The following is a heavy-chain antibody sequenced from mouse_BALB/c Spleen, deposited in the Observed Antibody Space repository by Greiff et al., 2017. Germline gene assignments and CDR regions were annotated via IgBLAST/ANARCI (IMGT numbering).Heavy chain of an antibody. D-gene: IGHD1-1*01. CDR1: GYSITSDYA. CDR2: ISYSGST. J-gene: IGHJ4*01. CDR3: ARDFTTVVATRAMDY. V-gene: IGHV3-2*02. Sequence: DVQLQESGPGLVKPSQSLSLTCTVTGYSITSDYAWNWIRQFPGNKLEWMGYISYSGSTSYNPSLKSRISITRDTSKNQFFLQLNSVTTEDTATYYCARDFTTVVATRAMDYWGQGTSVTVSS.